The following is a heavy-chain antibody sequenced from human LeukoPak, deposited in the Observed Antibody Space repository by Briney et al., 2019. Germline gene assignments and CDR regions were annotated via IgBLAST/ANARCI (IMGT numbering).Heavy chain of an antibody. CDR2: ISGSGGST. V-gene: IGHV3-23*01. CDR1: GFTFSSYG. D-gene: IGHD6-13*01. Sequence: GGSLRLSCAASGFTFSSYGMSWVRQAPGKGLEWVSAISGSGGSTYYADSVKGRFTISRDNSKNTLYLQMNILRAEDTAVYYCAGSLRYSSSWYPDYWGQGTLVTVSS. CDR3: AGSLRYSSSWYPDY. J-gene: IGHJ4*02.